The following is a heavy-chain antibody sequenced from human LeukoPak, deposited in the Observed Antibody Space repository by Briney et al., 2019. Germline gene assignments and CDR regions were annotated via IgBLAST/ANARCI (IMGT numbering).Heavy chain of an antibody. CDR3: ASRKKGSRSYYFDY. CDR2: ISSSGSTI. D-gene: IGHD3-10*01. CDR1: GFTFSDYY. V-gene: IGHV3-11*01. J-gene: IGHJ4*02. Sequence: KAGGSLRLSCAASGFTFSDYYMSWIRQAPGKGLEWVSYISSSGSTIYYADSVKGRFTISRDNAKNSLYLQMNSLRAEDTAVYYCASRKKGSRSYYFDYWGQGTLVTVSS.